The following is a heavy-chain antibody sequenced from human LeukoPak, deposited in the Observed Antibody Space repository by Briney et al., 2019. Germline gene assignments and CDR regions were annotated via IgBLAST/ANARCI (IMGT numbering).Heavy chain of an antibody. CDR1: GGSISDYY. CDR3: ARGDFCSKSNCYLRPMDV. J-gene: IGHJ6*03. Sequence: SETLSLTCTVSGGSISDYYWNWIRQPPGKGLEWIGYIYYSGTTTYNPSLKSRVTMSVDTAKNQFSLKLRSVTAADTAVYYCARGDFCSKSNCYLRPMDVWGKGTTVTVSS. CDR2: IYYSGTT. D-gene: IGHD3-3*01. V-gene: IGHV4-59*01.